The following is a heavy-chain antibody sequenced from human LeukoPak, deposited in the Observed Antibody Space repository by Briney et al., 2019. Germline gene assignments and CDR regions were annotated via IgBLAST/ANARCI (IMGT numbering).Heavy chain of an antibody. D-gene: IGHD3-22*01. J-gene: IGHJ4*02. CDR3: ASSTYYYDSSGSY. CDR1: GFTFSTYS. V-gene: IGHV3-48*04. CDR2: ISNNSSTI. Sequence: GGSLRLSCAASGFTFSTYSMNWVRQAPGQGLEWISYISNNSSTIYYADSVKGRFTISRDNAKNSLYLQMNSLRAEDTAVYYCASSTYYYDSSGSYWGQGTLVTVSS.